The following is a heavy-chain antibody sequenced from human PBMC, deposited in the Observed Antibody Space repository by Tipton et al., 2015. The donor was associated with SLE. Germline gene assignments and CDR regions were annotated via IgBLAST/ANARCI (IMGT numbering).Heavy chain of an antibody. CDR2: IYNSGIT. CDR3: ARGKRHYDVLTGYYSKPHYFDF. D-gene: IGHD3-9*01. CDR1: GDSISSGGYY. V-gene: IGHV4-31*03. J-gene: IGHJ4*02. Sequence: TLSLTCSVSGDSISSGGYYWTWIRQHPGKGLEWIGYIYNSGITSYNPSLQSRLTISLDTSKNQFSLNLNSVTAADTAVYYCARGKRHYDVLTGYYSKPHYFDFWGQGTVVAVSP.